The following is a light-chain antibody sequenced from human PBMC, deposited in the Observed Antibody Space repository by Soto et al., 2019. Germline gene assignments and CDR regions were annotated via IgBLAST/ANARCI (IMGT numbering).Light chain of an antibody. CDR3: QQYGSLST. CDR1: QSVSSD. J-gene: IGKJ4*01. Sequence: EILMTQSPATLSVSPGERATLSCRASQSVSSDLAWYQRKPGQAPRLLIHGASTRAAGISDRFSGSGSGTDFTLTISRLEPEDFAVYYCQQYGSLSTFGGGTKVDIK. CDR2: GAS. V-gene: IGKV3-20*01.